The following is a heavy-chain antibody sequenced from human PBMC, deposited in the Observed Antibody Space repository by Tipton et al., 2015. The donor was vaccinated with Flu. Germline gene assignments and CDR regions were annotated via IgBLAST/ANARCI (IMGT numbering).Heavy chain of an antibody. CDR2: IYLSGST. J-gene: IGHJ5*02. D-gene: IGHD2-8*02. Sequence: LSCTVSGGSIISSDYYWGWIRQPPGKGLEWIGSIYLSGSTDYNPTLKSPVTILLDTSKNQFSLKLSSVTAADTAVYYCARGASSGWFDPWGQGTLVTASS. CDR3: ARGASSGWFDP. V-gene: IGHV4-39*07. CDR1: GGSIISSDYY.